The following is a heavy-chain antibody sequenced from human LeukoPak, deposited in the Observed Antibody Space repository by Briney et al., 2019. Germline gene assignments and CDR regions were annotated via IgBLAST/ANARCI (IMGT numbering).Heavy chain of an antibody. V-gene: IGHV1-69*01. CDR2: IIPIFGTA. J-gene: IGHJ5*02. Sequence: ASVKVSCKASGGTFSSYAISWVRQAPGQGLEWMGGIIPIFGTANYAQKFQGRVTITADESTSTAYMELSSLRSEDTAVYYCARNGGRLYRSWFDPWGQGTLVTVSS. CDR3: ARNGGRLYRSWFDP. D-gene: IGHD4-23*01. CDR1: GGTFSSYA.